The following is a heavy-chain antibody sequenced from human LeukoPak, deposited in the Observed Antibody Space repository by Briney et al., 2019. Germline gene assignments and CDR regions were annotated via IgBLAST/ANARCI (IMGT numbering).Heavy chain of an antibody. D-gene: IGHD1-26*01. CDR1: GGSISSYY. CDR3: ARHRYSGSYWFDP. CDR2: IYYSGST. Sequence: SETLSLTCTVSGGSISSYYWSWIRQPPGKGLEWIGYIYYSGSTNYNPSLKSRVTISVDTSKNQFSLKLSPVTAADTAVYYCARHRYSGSYWFDPWGQGTLVTVSS. J-gene: IGHJ5*02. V-gene: IGHV4-59*08.